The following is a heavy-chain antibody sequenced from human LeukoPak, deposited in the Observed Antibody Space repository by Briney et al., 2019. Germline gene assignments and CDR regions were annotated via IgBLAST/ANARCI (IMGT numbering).Heavy chain of an antibody. CDR3: ASKITMVRGVIITPDY. J-gene: IGHJ4*02. D-gene: IGHD3-10*01. V-gene: IGHV3-21*01. Sequence: AESLRLSCAVSGFSFSSYSMNWVRQPPGKGLEWVSSISSSSTYIYYAYSEKGRFTISRDNAKNSLYLQMNSLRAEDTAVYYCASKITMVRGVIITPDYWGQGTLVTVSS. CDR1: GFSFSSYS. CDR2: ISSSSTYI.